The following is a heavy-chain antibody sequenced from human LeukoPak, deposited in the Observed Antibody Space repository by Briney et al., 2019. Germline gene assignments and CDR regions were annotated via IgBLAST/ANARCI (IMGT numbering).Heavy chain of an antibody. CDR3: AKDRTGDYGSALGY. V-gene: IGHV3-9*01. CDR2: ISWNSGRI. D-gene: IGHD4-17*01. CDR1: GFTFDDYA. J-gene: IGHJ4*02. Sequence: GGSLRLSCAASGFTFDDYAMHWVRQAPGKGLESVSGISWNSGRIGYADSVKGRFTISRDNAKNSLYLQMNSLRAEDTALYYCAKDRTGDYGSALGYWGQGTLVTVSS.